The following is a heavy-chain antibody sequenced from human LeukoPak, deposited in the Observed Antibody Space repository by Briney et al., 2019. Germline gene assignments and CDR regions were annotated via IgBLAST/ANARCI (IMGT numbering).Heavy chain of an antibody. Sequence: SETLSLTCTVSGASISSYYWSWIRQPPGKGLEWIGYIYYSGSTNYNPSLKSRVTISVDTSKNQFSLKLSSVTAADTAVYYCAADYVWGSHRGYYFDYWGQGTLVTVSS. CDR2: IYYSGST. CDR3: AADYVWGSHRGYYFDY. J-gene: IGHJ4*02. D-gene: IGHD3-16*02. V-gene: IGHV4-59*01. CDR1: GASISSYY.